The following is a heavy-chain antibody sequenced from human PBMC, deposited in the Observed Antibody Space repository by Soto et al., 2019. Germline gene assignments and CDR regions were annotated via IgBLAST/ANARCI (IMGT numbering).Heavy chain of an antibody. CDR3: ARGPAGGAPLDY. CDR1: GGSFSGYY. D-gene: IGHD3-16*01. Sequence: SETLSLTCAVYGGSFSGYYWSWIRQPPGKGLEWIGEINHSGSTNYNPSLKSRVTISVDTSKNQFSLKLSSVTAADTAVYYCARGPAGGAPLDYWGQGTLVTVSS. J-gene: IGHJ4*02. CDR2: INHSGST. V-gene: IGHV4-34*01.